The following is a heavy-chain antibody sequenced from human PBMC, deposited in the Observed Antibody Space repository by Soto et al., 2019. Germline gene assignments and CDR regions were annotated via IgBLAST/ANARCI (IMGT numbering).Heavy chain of an antibody. J-gene: IGHJ6*03. CDR2: ISGSGGST. Sequence: GSLSLSCAASGFTFSSYAMSLVRQAPGKGLEWVSAISGSGGSTYYADSVKGRFTISRDNSKNTLYLQMNSLRAEDTAVYYCAKDLRPKYYDFWSGSHYYYMDVWGKGTTVTVSS. D-gene: IGHD3-3*01. CDR1: GFTFSSYA. CDR3: AKDLRPKYYDFWSGSHYYYMDV. V-gene: IGHV3-23*01.